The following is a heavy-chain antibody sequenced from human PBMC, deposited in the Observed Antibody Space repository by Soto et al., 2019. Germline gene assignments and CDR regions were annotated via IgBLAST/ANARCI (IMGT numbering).Heavy chain of an antibody. Sequence: SGKVSCKASGGMFHSSAINWARQAPGQGLEWMGGIVPMNGSPIYAQGFQGRVTITADGSATTAYMDLSGLKSEDTAVYYCTFAPNWTYQLTRYWG. D-gene: IGHD3-16*02. CDR3: TFAPNWTYQLTRY. V-gene: IGHV1-69*13. J-gene: IGHJ4*01. CDR1: GGMFHSSA. CDR2: IVPMNGSP.